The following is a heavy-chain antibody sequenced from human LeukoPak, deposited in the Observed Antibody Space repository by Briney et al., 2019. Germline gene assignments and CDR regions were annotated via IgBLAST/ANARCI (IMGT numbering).Heavy chain of an antibody. CDR2: INPSGGST. V-gene: IGHV1-46*01. CDR3: ACPEYSSSWYPEYYFDY. Sequence: ASVKVSCKASGYTFTSYYMHWVRQAPGQGLEWMGIINPSGGSTSYAQKFQGRVTMARDTSTSTVYMELNSLRAEDTAVYYCACPEYSSSWYPEYYFDYWGQGTLVTVSS. J-gene: IGHJ4*02. D-gene: IGHD6-13*01. CDR1: GYTFTSYY.